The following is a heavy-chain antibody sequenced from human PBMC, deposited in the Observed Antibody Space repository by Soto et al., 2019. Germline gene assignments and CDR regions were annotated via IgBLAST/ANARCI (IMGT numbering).Heavy chain of an antibody. J-gene: IGHJ4*02. D-gene: IGHD1-1*01. CDR1: GFAFTMYS. V-gene: IGHV3-21*06. CDR2: ISSTTNYI. CDR3: ARESEDRNSNFDY. Sequence: PGGSLRLSCAASGFAFTMYSMNLVRQSPGKGLEWVSSISSTTNYIYYGDSMKGRFTISRDNAKNSLYLEMNSLRAEETAVYYCARESEDRNSNFDYSGQGTLVTVSS.